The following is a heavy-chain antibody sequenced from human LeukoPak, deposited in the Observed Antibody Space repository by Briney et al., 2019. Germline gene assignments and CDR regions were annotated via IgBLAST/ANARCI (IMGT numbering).Heavy chain of an antibody. CDR3: ARGARALNWFDP. D-gene: IGHD3-16*01. Sequence: PSETLSLTCTVSGGSISSSSYYWSWIRQPPGKGLEWLGGIYSSGSTYYNPSLKSRVTISVDTSKNQFSLNLTSVTAADTAVYYCARGARALNWFDPWGQGTLVTVSS. V-gene: IGHV4-39*01. CDR1: GGSISSSSYY. CDR2: IYSSGST. J-gene: IGHJ5*02.